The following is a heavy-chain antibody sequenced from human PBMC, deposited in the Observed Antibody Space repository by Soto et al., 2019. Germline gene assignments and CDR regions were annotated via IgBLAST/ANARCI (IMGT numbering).Heavy chain of an antibody. CDR3: AKAIFGVVIPPNGMDV. V-gene: IGHV3-23*01. Sequence: PGGSLRLSCAASGFTFSSYAMSWVRQAPGKGLEWVPGISGSGGSTYYADSVKGRFTISRDNSKKTLYLQMNSLRAEDTAVYYCAKAIFGVVIPPNGMDVWGQGTTVTVSS. CDR2: ISGSGGST. D-gene: IGHD3-3*01. CDR1: GFTFSSYA. J-gene: IGHJ6*02.